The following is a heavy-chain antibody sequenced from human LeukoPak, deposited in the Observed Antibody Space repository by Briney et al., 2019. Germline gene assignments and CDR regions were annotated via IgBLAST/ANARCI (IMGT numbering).Heavy chain of an antibody. Sequence: GGSLRLSCAASGFTLSSYAMSWVRQAPGKGLEWVSSISASGGSTNYADSVTGRFTISRDNSKNTVYLQMNSLRAEDTAVYYCAKVMKGSERLTMVRGVIIKTAGLYYMEVWGKGTTVTVSS. CDR3: AKVMKGSERLTMVRGVIIKTAGLYYMEV. V-gene: IGHV3-23*01. J-gene: IGHJ6*03. CDR2: ISASGGST. CDR1: GFTLSSYA. D-gene: IGHD3-10*01.